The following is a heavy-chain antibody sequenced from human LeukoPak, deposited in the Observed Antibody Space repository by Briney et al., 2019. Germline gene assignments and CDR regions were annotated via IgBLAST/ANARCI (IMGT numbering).Heavy chain of an antibody. CDR1: GASISSYY. V-gene: IGHV4-59*01. D-gene: IGHD2-8*01. CDR2: ISYTGST. CDR3: AKYGVGSTYFDY. J-gene: IGHJ4*02. Sequence: PSETLSLTCTVSGASISSYYWSWIRQTPGKGLEWIGYISYTGSTDYNPSFKSRVTVSAGSSKNDFSLKLTSVTAAGTAVYYCAKYGVGSTYFDYWGQGILVTVSS.